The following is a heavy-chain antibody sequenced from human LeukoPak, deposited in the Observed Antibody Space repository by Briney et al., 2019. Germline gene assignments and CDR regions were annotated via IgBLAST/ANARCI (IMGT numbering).Heavy chain of an antibody. Sequence: GGSLRLSCAASGFTFSSYSMNWVRQAPGKGLEWVSSISSSSSYIYYADSVKGRFTISRDNAKSSLYLQMNSLRAEDTAVYYCARDLFPSIGYSYGYALDIWGQGTMVTVSS. V-gene: IGHV3-21*01. CDR1: GFTFSSYS. CDR2: ISSSSSYI. D-gene: IGHD5-18*01. J-gene: IGHJ3*02. CDR3: ARDLFPSIGYSYGYALDI.